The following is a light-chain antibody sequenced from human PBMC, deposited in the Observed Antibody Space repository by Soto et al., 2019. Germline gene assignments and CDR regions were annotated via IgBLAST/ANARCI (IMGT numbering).Light chain of an antibody. V-gene: IGLV1-40*01. J-gene: IGLJ2*01. Sequence: QSVLTQPPSVSGAPGQRITISCTGSSSNIGAGFDVHWYQQLPGTAPKLLIFANNNRPSGVPDRFSGSKSAASASLAITGLQAEDEGEYYCQSYDSRLSGSVFGGGTKVTVL. CDR1: SSNIGAGFD. CDR3: QSYDSRLSGSV. CDR2: ANN.